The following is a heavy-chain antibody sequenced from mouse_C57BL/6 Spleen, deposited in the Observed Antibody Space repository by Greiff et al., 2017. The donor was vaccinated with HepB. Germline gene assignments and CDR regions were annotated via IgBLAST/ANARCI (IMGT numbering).Heavy chain of an antibody. V-gene: IGHV5-4*03. CDR3: AGSSPTPSYFDY. D-gene: IGHD1-1*01. Sequence: EVKVVESGGGLVKPGGSLKLSCAASGFTFSSYAMSWVRQTPEKRLEWVATISDGGSYTYYPDNVKGRFTISRDNAKNNLYLQMSHLKSEDTAMYYCAGSSPTPSYFDYWGQGTTLTVSS. J-gene: IGHJ2*01. CDR1: GFTFSSYA. CDR2: ISDGGSYT.